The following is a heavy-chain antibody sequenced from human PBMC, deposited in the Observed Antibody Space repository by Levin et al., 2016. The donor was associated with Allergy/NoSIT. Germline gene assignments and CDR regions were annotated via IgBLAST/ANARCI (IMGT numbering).Heavy chain of an antibody. CDR3: AKKYRGYFDF. J-gene: IGHJ4*02. V-gene: IGHV3-23*01. Sequence: GESLKISCAASGFTFSSYAMGWVRQAPGKGLEWVSGITETGGGTYSADSVKGRFTISRHNSENTLYLQINSLRAEDTAVYYCAKKYRGYFDFWGQGTLVTVSS. CDR1: GFTFSSYA. D-gene: IGHD1-14*01. CDR2: ITETGGGT.